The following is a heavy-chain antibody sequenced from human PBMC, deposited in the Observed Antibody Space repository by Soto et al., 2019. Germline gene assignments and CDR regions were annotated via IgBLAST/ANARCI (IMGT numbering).Heavy chain of an antibody. CDR1: GYTFTGYD. V-gene: IGHV1-8*01. CDR2: MNPNSGNT. J-gene: IGHJ4*02. Sequence: QAQLVQSGAEVKKPGASVKVSCKASGYTFTGYDINWVRQAPGQGLEWMGWMNPNSGNTGYAQNFQGRVTMTRDNSITTAYMELTSLRDDDSAVYYCAGEKVGTTGIDFWGQGTLVTVSS. CDR3: AGEKVGTTGIDF. D-gene: IGHD1-26*01.